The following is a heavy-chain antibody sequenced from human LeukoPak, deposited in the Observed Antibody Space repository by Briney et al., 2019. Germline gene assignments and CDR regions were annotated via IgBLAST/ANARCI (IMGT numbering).Heavy chain of an antibody. D-gene: IGHD3-16*01. CDR3: ARFGTMITFGGAPDAFDI. CDR1: GFTFSSYG. Sequence: GRSLRLSCAASGFTFSSYGMHWVRQAPGKGLEWVAVIWYDGSNKYYADSVKGRFTISRDNAKNSLYLQMNSLRAEDTALYYCARFGTMITFGGAPDAFDIWGQGTMVTVSS. V-gene: IGHV3-33*01. J-gene: IGHJ3*02. CDR2: IWYDGSNK.